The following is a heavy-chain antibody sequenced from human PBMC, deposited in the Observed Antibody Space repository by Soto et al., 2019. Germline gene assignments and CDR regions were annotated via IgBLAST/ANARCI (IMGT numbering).Heavy chain of an antibody. CDR2: IYYSGTT. J-gene: IGHJ4*02. CDR1: GDSVSNDNYY. D-gene: IGHD3-16*01. CDR3: ARSQRGRTAFTFDY. V-gene: IGHV4-61*01. Sequence: ETLSLTCAVSGDSVSNDNYYWSWIRQPPGKGLEWIGYIYYSGTTNYNSYLKSRLSLSVDMSKNQFSLKLASVTAADTAVYFCARSQRGRTAFTFDYWGQGALVTVSS.